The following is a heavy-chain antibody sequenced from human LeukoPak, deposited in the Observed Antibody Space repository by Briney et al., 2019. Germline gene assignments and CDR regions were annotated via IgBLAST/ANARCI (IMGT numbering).Heavy chain of an antibody. CDR1: GDSVSSNSAA. J-gene: IGHJ4*02. Sequence: SQTLSLTCAISGDSVSSNSAAWNWIRQSPSRGLEWLGRTYYRSKWYNDYAVSVKSRITINPDTSKNQFSLKLTSVTAADTAVYYCARKGYCSGGSCYYHFDYWGQGTLVAVSS. D-gene: IGHD2-15*01. V-gene: IGHV6-1*01. CDR3: ARKGYCSGGSCYYHFDY. CDR2: TYYRSKWYN.